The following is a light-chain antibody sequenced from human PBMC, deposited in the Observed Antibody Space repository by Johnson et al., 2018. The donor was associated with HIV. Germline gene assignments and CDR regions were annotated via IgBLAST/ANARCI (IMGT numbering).Light chain of an antibody. J-gene: IGLJ1*01. V-gene: IGLV1-51*01. CDR2: DNN. CDR3: GTWDSSLSAYV. Sequence: HSVLSQPPSVSAAPGQKVTISCSGSSSNIGNNYVSWYQQLPGTAPKVLIYDNNKRPSGIPDRFSGSKSGTSATLGITGLQTGAEADYYCGTWDSSLSAYVFGTGTKVTVL. CDR1: SSNIGNNY.